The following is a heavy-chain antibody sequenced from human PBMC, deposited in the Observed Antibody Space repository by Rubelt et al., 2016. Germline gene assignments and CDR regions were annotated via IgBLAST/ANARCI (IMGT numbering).Heavy chain of an antibody. J-gene: IGHJ4*02. CDR2: IFGSGGST. D-gene: IGHD5/OR15-5a*01. Sequence: IFGSGGSTYYADSVKGRFTISRDNAKNTLYLHVSSLRAEDTAVYYCARSVSYYFEHWSQGTLVTVSS. V-gene: IGHV3-74*01. CDR3: ARSVSYYFEH.